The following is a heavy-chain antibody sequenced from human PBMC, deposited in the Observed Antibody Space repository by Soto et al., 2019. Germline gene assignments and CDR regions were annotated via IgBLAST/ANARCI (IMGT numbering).Heavy chain of an antibody. CDR1: GYTFTGYY. Sequence: VSCKAFGYTFTGYYMHWVRQAPGQGLEWMGGIIPIFGTANYAQKFQGRVTITADESTSTAYMELSSLRSEDTAVYYCAVVPAATLDYRVDYWGQGTLVTVSS. D-gene: IGHD2-2*01. CDR2: IIPIFGTA. J-gene: IGHJ4*02. V-gene: IGHV1-69*01. CDR3: AVVPAATLDYRVDY.